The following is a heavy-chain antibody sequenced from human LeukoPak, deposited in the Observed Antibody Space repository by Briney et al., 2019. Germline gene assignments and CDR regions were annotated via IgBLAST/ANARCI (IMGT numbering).Heavy chain of an antibody. CDR3: AREGAGADRDH. V-gene: IGHV3-48*03. CDR2: ISSSGSSR. J-gene: IGHJ4*02. D-gene: IGHD3-16*01. CDR1: GFTFSSYQ. Sequence: GGSLRLSCAASGFTFSSYQMNWVRQAPGKGLEWVSYISSSGSSRYYADSVKGRFTISRDNAKNSLSLQMHSLRAGDTAVYYCAREGAGADRDHWGQGTLVTVSS.